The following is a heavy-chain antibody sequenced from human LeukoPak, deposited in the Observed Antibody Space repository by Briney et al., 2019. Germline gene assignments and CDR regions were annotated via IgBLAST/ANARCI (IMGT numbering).Heavy chain of an antibody. V-gene: IGHV3-43*02. Sequence: PGGSLRLSCATSGFTFDDYAMHWVRQAPGKGLEWVSLISGDDGSTYYADSVKGRFTISRDNSKNTLYLQMNSLRAEDTAVYYCARIDTEEDAFDIWGQGTMVTVSS. CDR3: ARIDTEEDAFDI. D-gene: IGHD1-14*01. CDR1: GFTFDDYA. CDR2: ISGDDGST. J-gene: IGHJ3*02.